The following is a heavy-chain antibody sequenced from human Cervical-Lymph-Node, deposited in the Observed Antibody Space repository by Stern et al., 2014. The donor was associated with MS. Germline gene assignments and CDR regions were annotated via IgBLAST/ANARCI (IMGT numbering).Heavy chain of an antibody. Sequence: VQLVESGPGLVKPSETLSLTCTVSGGSISSYYWSWIRQPPGKGLEWIGYIYYSGSTNYNPSLKSRVTISVDTSTNQFSLKLSLVTAADTAVYYCARALGEEYNWFDPWGQGTLVTVSS. D-gene: IGHD3-10*01. J-gene: IGHJ5*02. CDR1: GGSISSYY. CDR2: IYYSGST. V-gene: IGHV4-59*08. CDR3: ARALGEEYNWFDP.